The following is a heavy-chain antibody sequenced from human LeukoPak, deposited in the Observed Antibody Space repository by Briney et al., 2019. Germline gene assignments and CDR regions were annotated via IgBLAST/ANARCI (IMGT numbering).Heavy chain of an antibody. V-gene: IGHV1-69*13. J-gene: IGHJ4*02. D-gene: IGHD2-2*02. CDR1: GGTFSSYA. CDR3: ASLKPHCSSTSCYNKYYFDY. CDR2: IIPIFGTA. Sequence: GASVKVSCKASGGTFSSYAISWVRQAPGQGLEWMGGIIPIFGTANYAQKFQGRVTITADESTSTAYMELSSLRSEDTAVYYCASLKPHCSSTSCYNKYYFDYWGQGTLVTVSS.